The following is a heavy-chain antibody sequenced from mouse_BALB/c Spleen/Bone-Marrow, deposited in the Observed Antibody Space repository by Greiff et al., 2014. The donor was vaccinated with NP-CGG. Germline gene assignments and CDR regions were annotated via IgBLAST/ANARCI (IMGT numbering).Heavy chain of an antibody. J-gene: IGHJ4*01. Sequence: EVQVVESGGDLVRPGGSLKLSCTASGFTFNSYGMSWIRQTPVKRLEWVATISTGAGYIYYPDSVKGRFTISRDNAKNTLYLEMNGLKSEDTAMYYCARHRQGNAVSYYAMDYWGQGASVTVSS. CDR1: GFTFNSYG. D-gene: IGHD2-1*01. CDR3: ARHRQGNAVSYYAMDY. V-gene: IGHV5-6*01. CDR2: ISTGAGYI.